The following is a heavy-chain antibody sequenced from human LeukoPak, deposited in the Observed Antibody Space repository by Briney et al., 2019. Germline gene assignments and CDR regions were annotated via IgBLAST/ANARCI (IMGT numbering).Heavy chain of an antibody. J-gene: IGHJ4*02. CDR3: AVYCTRTTCKGFDH. D-gene: IGHD2-2*01. CDR1: GFTFSTYA. V-gene: IGHV3-23*01. Sequence: GGSLRLSCLASGFTFSTYAMGWVRQAPGKGLEWVSAISGSCDNTYYADSVKGRFTISRDNSKNTLNLQMSSLRGEDTAVYYCAVYCTRTTCKGFDHWGQGTLVIVSS. CDR2: ISGSCDNT.